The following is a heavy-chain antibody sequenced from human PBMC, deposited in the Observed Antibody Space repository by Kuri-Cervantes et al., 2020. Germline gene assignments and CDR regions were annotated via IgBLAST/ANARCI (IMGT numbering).Heavy chain of an antibody. J-gene: IGHJ4*02. CDR1: GYTFTGYY. V-gene: IGHV1-2*02. CDR2: INPNSGGT. D-gene: IGHD3-10*01. CDR3: ARGSRVITMVRGVIGSFDY. Sequence: ASVKVSCKASGYTFTGYYMHWVRQAPGQGLEWMGWINPNSGGTNYAQKFQGRVTMTRDTSISTAYMELSRLRSDDTAVYYCARGSRVITMVRGVIGSFDYWGQGTLVTVSS.